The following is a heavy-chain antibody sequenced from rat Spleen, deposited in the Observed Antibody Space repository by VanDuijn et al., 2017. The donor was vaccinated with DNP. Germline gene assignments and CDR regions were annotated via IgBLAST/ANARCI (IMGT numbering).Heavy chain of an antibody. CDR1: GFTFSNYD. V-gene: IGHV5-25*01. D-gene: IGHD1-2*01. Sequence: EVQLVESGGGLVQPGRSLKLSCAASGFTFSNYDMAWVRQAPTNGLEWVASISTSGGSTDYRDSVKGRFTVSRDNAKSTLYLQMDSLRSEDTATYYCARRAAGMDAWGQGTSVTVSS. CDR3: ARRAAGMDA. CDR2: ISTSGGST. J-gene: IGHJ4*01.